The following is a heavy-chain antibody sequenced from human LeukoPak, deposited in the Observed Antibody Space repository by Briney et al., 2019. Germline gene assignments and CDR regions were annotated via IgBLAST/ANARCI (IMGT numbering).Heavy chain of an antibody. CDR2: LYYSGTA. CDR3: ARGPSSGQYVSPLDY. Sequence: SETLSLTCTVSGGSVSSGSYYWSWIRQPPGKGLEWIGYLYYSGTANYNPSLRSRVTISSDTSKNQFSLKLSSLTAADTAMYYCARGPSSGQYVSPLDYWGQGTLVTVSS. V-gene: IGHV4-61*01. J-gene: IGHJ4*02. D-gene: IGHD6-25*01. CDR1: GGSVSSGSYY.